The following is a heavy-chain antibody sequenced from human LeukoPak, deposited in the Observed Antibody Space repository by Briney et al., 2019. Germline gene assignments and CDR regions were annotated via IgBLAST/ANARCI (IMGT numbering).Heavy chain of an antibody. D-gene: IGHD3-10*01. CDR2: INPNSGGT. CDR3: ARGSRLLWFGELLSTHDY. CDR1: GYTFTGYY. J-gene: IGHJ4*02. Sequence: ASVKVSCKASGYTFTGYYMHWVRQAPGQGLEWMGWINPNSGGTNYAQKFQGRVTMTRDTSISTAYMELSRLRSDDTAVYYCARGSRLLWFGELLSTHDYWGQGTLVTVSS. V-gene: IGHV1-2*02.